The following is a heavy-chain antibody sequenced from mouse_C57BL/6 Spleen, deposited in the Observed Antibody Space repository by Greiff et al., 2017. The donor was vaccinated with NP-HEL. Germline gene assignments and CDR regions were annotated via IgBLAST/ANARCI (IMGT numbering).Heavy chain of an antibody. CDR1: GYTFTSYC. V-gene: IGHV1-5*01. CDR2: IYPGNSDT. CDR3: TYCAYYSCSSSCYFDY. J-gene: IGHJ2*01. Sequence: EVQLQQSGTVLARPGASVKMSCKTSGYTFTSYCMHWVKQRPGQGLEWIGAIYPGNSDTSYNQKFKGKAKLTAVTSASTAYMVLSSLTNGDSAVYYCTYCAYYSCSSSCYFDYWGQGTTLTVSS. D-gene: IGHD1-1*01.